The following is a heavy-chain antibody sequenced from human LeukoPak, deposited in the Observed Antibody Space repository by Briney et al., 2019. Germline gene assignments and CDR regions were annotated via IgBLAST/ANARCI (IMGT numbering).Heavy chain of an antibody. D-gene: IGHD1-26*01. J-gene: IGHJ4*02. CDR3: ARLLAPVGATRDLDY. CDR2: IYYSGST. Sequence: PSETLSLTCTVSGGSISSYYWSWIRQPPGKGLEWIGYIYYSGSTNYNPSLKSRVTISVDTSKNQFSLKLSSVTAADTAVYYCARLLAPVGATRDLDYWGQGTLVTVSS. V-gene: IGHV4-59*08. CDR1: GGSISSYY.